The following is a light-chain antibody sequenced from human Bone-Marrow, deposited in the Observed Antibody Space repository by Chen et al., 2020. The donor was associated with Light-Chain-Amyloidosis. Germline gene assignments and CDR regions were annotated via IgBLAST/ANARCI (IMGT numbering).Light chain of an antibody. J-gene: IGLJ2*01. CDR3: QSADSSGTYEVI. V-gene: IGLV3-25*03. CDR1: DLPTKY. CDR2: RDT. Sequence: SSELTQPPSGSVSPGQTPRITCSGDDLPTKYAYWYQQKPGQAPVLVIHRDTERPSGISERFSGSSSGTTATLTISGVQAEDEADYHCQSADSSGTYEVIFGGGTKLTVL.